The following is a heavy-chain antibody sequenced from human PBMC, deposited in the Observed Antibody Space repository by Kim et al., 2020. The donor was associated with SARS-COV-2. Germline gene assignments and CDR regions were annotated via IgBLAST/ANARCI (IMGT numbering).Heavy chain of an antibody. CDR3: ARGGYYYGSGSSESGYYFDY. CDR2: IYYSGST. D-gene: IGHD3-10*01. Sequence: SETLSLTCTVSGGSISSYYWSWIRQPPGKGLEWIGYIYYSGSTNYNPSLKSRVTISVDTSKNQFSLKLSSVTAADTAVYYCARGGYYYGSGSSESGYYFDYWGQGTLVTVSS. J-gene: IGHJ4*02. CDR1: GGSISSYY. V-gene: IGHV4-59*13.